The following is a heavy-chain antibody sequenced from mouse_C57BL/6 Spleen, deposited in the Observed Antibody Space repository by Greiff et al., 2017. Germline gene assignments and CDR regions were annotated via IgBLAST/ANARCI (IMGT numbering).Heavy chain of an antibody. CDR1: GYTFTSYW. J-gene: IGHJ2*01. V-gene: IGHV1-69*01. Sequence: QLQQPGAELVMPGASVKLSCKASGYTFTSYWMHWVKQRPGQGLEWIGEIDPSDSYTNYNQKFKGKSTLTVDKSSSTAYMQLSSLTSEDSAVYYCARWGEEYYFDYWGQGTTLTVSS. CDR3: ARWGEEYYFDY. CDR2: IDPSDSYT.